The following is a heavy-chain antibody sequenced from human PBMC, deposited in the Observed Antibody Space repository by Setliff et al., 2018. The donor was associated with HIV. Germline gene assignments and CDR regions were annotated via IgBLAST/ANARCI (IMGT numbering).Heavy chain of an antibody. J-gene: IGHJ3*02. D-gene: IGHD2-21*02. V-gene: IGHV1-3*01. CDR2: INPGNGNT. Sequence: ASVKVSCKASGYTFINNYIHWVRQAPGQGLEWMGLINPGNGNTKYSQKFQGRVTITRDTSATTAYMELSSLRSEDTAIFYCAREPIGGDDAFDIWGQGTMVTVSS. CDR3: AREPIGGDDAFDI. CDR1: GYTFINNY.